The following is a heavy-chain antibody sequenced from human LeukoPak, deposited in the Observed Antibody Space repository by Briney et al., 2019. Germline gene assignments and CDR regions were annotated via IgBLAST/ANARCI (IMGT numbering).Heavy chain of an antibody. J-gene: IGHJ4*02. CDR2: IYYSGST. D-gene: IGHD3-10*01. Sequence: PSETLSLTCSVSGGSISSIVYYWGWIRQPPGKGLEWIGTIYYSGSTYYNLSPKSRVTISVDTSRKQFSLKLSSVTAADTAVYYCARHSRSVDYGSGSYTWDYWGQGTLVTVSS. V-gene: IGHV4-39*01. CDR3: ARHSRSVDYGSGSYTWDY. CDR1: GGSISSIVYY.